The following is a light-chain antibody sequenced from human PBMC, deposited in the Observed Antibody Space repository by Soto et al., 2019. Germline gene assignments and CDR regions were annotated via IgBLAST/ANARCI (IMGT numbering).Light chain of an antibody. CDR1: QSVSSTY. Sequence: ETVLTQSPGTLSLSPGERATLSCRASQSVSSTYLAWYQQKPGQAPRLLIYGASSRATGIPYRFSGSGSGTDFTLTISRLEPEDFAVYYCQQYGSSPLTFGGGTKVEIK. CDR3: QQYGSSPLT. V-gene: IGKV3-20*01. CDR2: GAS. J-gene: IGKJ4*01.